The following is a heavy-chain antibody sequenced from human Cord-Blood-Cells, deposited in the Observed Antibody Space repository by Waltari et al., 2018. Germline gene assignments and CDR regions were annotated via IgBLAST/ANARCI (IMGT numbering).Heavy chain of an antibody. CDR3: ARTKGGYDILTGYSYYYYYYMDV. J-gene: IGHJ6*03. Sequence: QVQLVQSGAEVKKPGSSVKVYCKASGGTFSSYAISWVRQAPGQGLEWMGGIIPILGIANYAQKVQGRVTITAYKSTSTAYMELSSLRSEDTAVYYCARTKGGYDILTGYSYYYYYYMDVWGKGTTVTVSS. CDR1: GGTFSSYA. CDR2: IIPILGIA. V-gene: IGHV1-69*10. D-gene: IGHD3-9*01.